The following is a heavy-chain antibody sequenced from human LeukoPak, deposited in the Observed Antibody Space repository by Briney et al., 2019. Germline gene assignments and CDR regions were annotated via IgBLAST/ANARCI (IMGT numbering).Heavy chain of an antibody. J-gene: IGHJ4*02. Sequence: GGSLRLSCAASGFTFSSYAMHWVRQAPGKGLEWVAVISYDGSNKYYADSVKGRFTISRDNSKNTLYLQMNSLRAEDTAVYYCARDWPDSSGPAFDYWGQGTLVTVSS. D-gene: IGHD6-19*01. CDR1: GFTFSSYA. V-gene: IGHV3-30-3*01. CDR3: ARDWPDSSGPAFDY. CDR2: ISYDGSNK.